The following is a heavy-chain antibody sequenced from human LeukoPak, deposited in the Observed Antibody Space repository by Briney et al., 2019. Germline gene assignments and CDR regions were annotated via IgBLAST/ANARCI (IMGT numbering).Heavy chain of an antibody. J-gene: IGHJ4*02. V-gene: IGHV1-2*02. CDR2: INPNSGGT. CDR3: ARGAKIVAARRFDY. D-gene: IGHD5-12*01. CDR1: GYTFTGYY. Sequence: GASVKVSCKASGYTFTGYYMHWVRQAPGQGLEWMGWINPNSGGTNYAQKFQGRVTMTRDTSISTAYMELSRLRSDDTAVYYCARGAKIVAARRFDYWGQGTLVTVSS.